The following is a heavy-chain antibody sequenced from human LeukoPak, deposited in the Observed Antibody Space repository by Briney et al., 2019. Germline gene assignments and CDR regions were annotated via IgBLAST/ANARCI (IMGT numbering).Heavy chain of an antibody. V-gene: IGHV3-9*01. CDR1: GFTFDDYA. CDR3: AKDSAGDGYNFFDY. CDR2: ISWNSGSI. Sequence: GGSLRLSCAASGFTFDDYAMHWVRQAPGKGLEWVSGISWNSGSIGYADSVKGRFTISRDNAKNSLYLQMNSLRAEDTALYYCAKDSAGDGYNFFDYWGQGTLVTVSS. J-gene: IGHJ4*02. D-gene: IGHD5-24*01.